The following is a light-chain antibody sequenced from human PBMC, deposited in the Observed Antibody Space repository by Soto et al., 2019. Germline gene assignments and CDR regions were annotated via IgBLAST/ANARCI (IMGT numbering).Light chain of an antibody. CDR2: SND. J-gene: IGLJ2*01. V-gene: IGLV1-44*01. Sequence: QSVLAQPPSASGTPGQRVTLSCSGSNSNIGRNDVTWYQQVPGTAPQCLIYSNDQRPSGVPDRIAGSRSGTSASLATSGLQSGDEAEYYCAAWDDTLRARVFGGGTKLTVL. CDR3: AAWDDTLRARV. CDR1: NSNIGRND.